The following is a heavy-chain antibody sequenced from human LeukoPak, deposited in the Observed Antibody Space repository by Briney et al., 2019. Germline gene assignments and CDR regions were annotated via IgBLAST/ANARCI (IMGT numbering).Heavy chain of an antibody. V-gene: IGHV4-39*07. D-gene: IGHD3-10*01. CDR2: IYYSGST. J-gene: IGHJ6*03. Sequence: PSETLSLTCTVSGGSISSSSYYWGWIRQPPGKGLEWIGSIYYSGSTYYNPSLKSRVTISVDTSKNQFSLKLSSVTAADTAVYYCARQIGGSGSYYKRVDYYYYMDVWAKGPRSPSP. CDR3: ARQIGGSGSYYKRVDYYYYMDV. CDR1: GGSISSSSYY.